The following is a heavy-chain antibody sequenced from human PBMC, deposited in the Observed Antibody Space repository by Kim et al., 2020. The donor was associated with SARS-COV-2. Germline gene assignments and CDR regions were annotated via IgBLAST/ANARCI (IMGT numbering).Heavy chain of an antibody. Sequence: YAQKFQGRVTMTRDTSISTAYMELSRLRSDDTVVYYCARGYSSSWYAFDIWGQGTMVTVSS. J-gene: IGHJ3*02. V-gene: IGHV1-2*05. D-gene: IGHD6-13*01. CDR3: ARGYSSSWYAFDI.